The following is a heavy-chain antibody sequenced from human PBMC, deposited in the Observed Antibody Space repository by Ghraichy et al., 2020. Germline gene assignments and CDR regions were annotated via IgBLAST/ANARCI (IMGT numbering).Heavy chain of an antibody. CDR2: IYYSGST. V-gene: IGHV4-61*01. CDR3: ASSATHYYYSGGCKGAWPGASDI. D-gene: IGHD3-22*01. Sequence: SETLSLTCTVSGDSIGISSYYWSWIRQPPGKGLEWIGCIYYSGSTTQNPSLKSRVTISVDPSKHQFSLNLSSVTAADTAMYYCASSATHYYYSGGCKGAWPGASDIWGQGTIVTVYS. CDR1: GDSIGISSYY. J-gene: IGHJ3*02.